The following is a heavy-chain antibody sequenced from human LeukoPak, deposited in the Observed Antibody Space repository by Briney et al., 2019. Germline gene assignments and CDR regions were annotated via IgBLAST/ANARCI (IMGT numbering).Heavy chain of an antibody. V-gene: IGHV3-23*01. CDR3: AHQVPPNDEYFDH. CDR1: GFTFSSYS. CDR2: ISNTGRAT. Sequence: GWSLRLSCVASGFTFSSYSMHWVRQAPGEGLEWLSGISNTGRATDYADSIKGRFTISRDNSKNTVFLQMNSLRAEDTAEYFCAHQVPPNDEYFDHWGQGTLVTVSS. J-gene: IGHJ1*01.